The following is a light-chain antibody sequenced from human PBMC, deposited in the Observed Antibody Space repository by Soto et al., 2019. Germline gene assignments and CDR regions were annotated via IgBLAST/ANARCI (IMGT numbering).Light chain of an antibody. CDR3: QQYDSSSVT. J-gene: IGKJ5*01. CDR2: AAS. V-gene: IGKV3-20*01. Sequence: IILTQSPGTLSLSPGEGATLSCKASQTVISTHLAWYQQKPGQAPRLLIYAASNRATGIPDRFSGSGSGRDFTLTIDRLEPEDFAVYYCQQYDSSSVTFGQGTQLEIK. CDR1: QTVISTH.